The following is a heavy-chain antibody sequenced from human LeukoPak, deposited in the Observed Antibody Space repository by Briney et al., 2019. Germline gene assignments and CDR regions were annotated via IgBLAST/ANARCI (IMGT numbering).Heavy chain of an antibody. Sequence: GASVKVSCKASGYTFTSYGISWVRQAPGQGLEWMGWISAYNGNTNYAQKLQGRVTMTTDTSTSTAYMELRSLGSDDTAVYYCARDRTYYYDSSGYYPDYWGQGTLVTVSS. CDR3: ARDRTYYYDSSGYYPDY. V-gene: IGHV1-18*01. CDR2: ISAYNGNT. J-gene: IGHJ4*02. CDR1: GYTFTSYG. D-gene: IGHD3-22*01.